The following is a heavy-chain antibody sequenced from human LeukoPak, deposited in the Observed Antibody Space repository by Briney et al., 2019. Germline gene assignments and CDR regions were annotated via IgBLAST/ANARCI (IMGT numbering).Heavy chain of an antibody. Sequence: ASVKVSCKASGYTFTSYGLNWVRQAPGQGLEWMGWINTNTGNPTYAQGFTGRFVFSLDTSVSTAYLQISSLKAEDTAVYYCARSVTPQYFQHWGQGTLVTVSS. CDR3: ARSVTPQYFQH. V-gene: IGHV7-4-1*02. D-gene: IGHD4-17*01. CDR1: GYTFTSYG. CDR2: INTNTGNP. J-gene: IGHJ1*01.